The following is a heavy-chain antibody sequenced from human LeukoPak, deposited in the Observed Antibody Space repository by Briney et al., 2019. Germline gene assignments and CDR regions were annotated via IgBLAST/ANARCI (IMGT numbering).Heavy chain of an antibody. CDR1: AYTITGYY. D-gene: IGHD2-15*01. J-gene: IGHJ5*02. CDR3: AREKDMIPNSFDP. Sequence: ASVKVSCKASAYTITGYYMHWVRQAPGQGLEWMGWINPNSGATKYAQEFQGRVTMTRDSSISTAYMELSRLRSDDTAVYYCAREKDMIPNSFDPWGQGTLVTVSS. CDR2: INPNSGAT. V-gene: IGHV1-2*02.